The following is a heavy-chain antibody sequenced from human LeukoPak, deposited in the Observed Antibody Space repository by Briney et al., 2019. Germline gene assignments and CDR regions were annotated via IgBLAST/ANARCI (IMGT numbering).Heavy chain of an antibody. CDR3: AKNQFSSWYYFDY. D-gene: IGHD2-2*01. V-gene: IGHV3-30*02. CDR2: IRYDGGDK. CDR1: GFTFTTYG. Sequence: TGGSLRLSCAASGFTFTTYGMHWVRQAPGKGLEWVAFIRYDGGDKYYADSVKGRFTISRDDSKNTLNLQMNSLRAEDTAVYYCAKNQFSSWYYFDYWGQGTLVTVSS. J-gene: IGHJ4*02.